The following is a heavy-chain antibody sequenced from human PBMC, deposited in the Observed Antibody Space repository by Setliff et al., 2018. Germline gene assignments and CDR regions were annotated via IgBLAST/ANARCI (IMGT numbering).Heavy chain of an antibody. CDR1: GGTFGSSA. D-gene: IGHD3-22*01. J-gene: IGHJ3*01. Sequence: SVKVSCKASGGTFGSSALRWVRQAPGQGLEWMGGIIPMFDTGIYAEKFQGRVTLSADESTSTVYMELTRLRPEDTAIYYCARDKADYYDRSGYSGASDVWGQGTMVTVSS. CDR2: IIPMFDTG. CDR3: ARDKADYYDRSGYSGASDV. V-gene: IGHV1-69*13.